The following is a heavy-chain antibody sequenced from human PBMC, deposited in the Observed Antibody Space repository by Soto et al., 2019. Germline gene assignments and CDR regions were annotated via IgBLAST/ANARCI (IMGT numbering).Heavy chain of an antibody. D-gene: IGHD6-13*01. J-gene: IGHJ5*02. CDR3: ARHERIAAAPPFDP. CDR1: GGSISNSDGYY. CDR2: IHYSGNT. V-gene: IGHV4-39*01. Sequence: PSDTLSLTCTVSGGSISNSDGYYWAWIRQPPGKGLVWIGNIHYSGNTCYEPSLKSRVTISVDTSKNQFSLKLTSVTAADTAVYYCARHERIAAAPPFDPWGQGALVTVSS.